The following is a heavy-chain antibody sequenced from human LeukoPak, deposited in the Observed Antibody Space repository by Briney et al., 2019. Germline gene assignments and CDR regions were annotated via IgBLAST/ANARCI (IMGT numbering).Heavy chain of an antibody. CDR3: ARRAVAGGYYFDY. J-gene: IGHJ4*02. V-gene: IGHV4-39*01. CDR1: GGSISSSSYY. CDR2: IYYSGST. Sequence: SETLSLTCTVSGGSISSSSYYWGWIRQPPGKGLEWIGSIYYSGSTNYNPSLKSRVTISVDTSKNQFSLKLSSVTAADTAVYYCARRAVAGGYYFDYWGQGTLVTVSS. D-gene: IGHD6-19*01.